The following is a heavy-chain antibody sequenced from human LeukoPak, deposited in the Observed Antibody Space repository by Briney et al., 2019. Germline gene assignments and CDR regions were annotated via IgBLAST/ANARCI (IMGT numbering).Heavy chain of an antibody. CDR1: GFTFSSYA. D-gene: IGHD1-26*01. V-gene: IGHV3-23*01. CDR3: AAKWELDASDI. CDR2: ISGSGGRT. J-gene: IGHJ3*02. Sequence: GGSLRLSCAASGFTFSSYAVSWVRQAPGKGLEWVSVISGSGGRTYYADSVKGRFTISRDNSKNTLYLQMNSLRAEDTAVYYCAAKWELDASDIWGQGTMVTVSS.